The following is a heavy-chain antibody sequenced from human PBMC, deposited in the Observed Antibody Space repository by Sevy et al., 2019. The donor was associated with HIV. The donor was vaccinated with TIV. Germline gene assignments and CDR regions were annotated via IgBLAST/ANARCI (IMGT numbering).Heavy chain of an antibody. V-gene: IGHV1-69*06. CDR1: GGTFSSYA. CDR2: IIPIFGTT. J-gene: IGHJ4*02. D-gene: IGHD3-22*01. Sequence: ASVKVSCKASGGTFSSYAIHWVRQAPGQGLEWMGGIIPIFGTTNYSQKFQGRGTITADKSTSTSNMELSSLRSEDTAVYYCARGVTMIRGGGYYFDYWGQGTLVTVSS. CDR3: ARGVTMIRGGGYYFDY.